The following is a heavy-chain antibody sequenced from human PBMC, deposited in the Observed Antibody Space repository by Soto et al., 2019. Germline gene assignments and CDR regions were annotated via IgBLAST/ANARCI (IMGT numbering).Heavy chain of an antibody. J-gene: IGHJ1*01. Sequence: SETLSLTCDFSVDSIITSSYYWGWIRQPPGKGLEWIASIYYSGATYYNPSLQSRVTISVDTSNNRFSLTLSSLTAADTAVYFCARLAYSGYLQTWGQGSLVTVS. CDR2: IYYSGAT. V-gene: IGHV4-39*02. CDR1: VDSIITSSYY. D-gene: IGHD1-26*01. CDR3: ARLAYSGYLQT.